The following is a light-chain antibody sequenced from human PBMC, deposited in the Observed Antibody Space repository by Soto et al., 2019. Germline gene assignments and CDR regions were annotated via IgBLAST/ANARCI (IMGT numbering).Light chain of an antibody. CDR3: QQYNSYWT. Sequence: DIQLTQSPSTLSASVGDSVTITCRASQSISIWLAWYQHKPGKAPKLLIYDASSLESGVPSRFSGSGSGTEFTLTISSLQPDDFATYYCQQYNSYWTFGQGTKVEIK. V-gene: IGKV1-5*01. CDR2: DAS. J-gene: IGKJ1*01. CDR1: QSISIW.